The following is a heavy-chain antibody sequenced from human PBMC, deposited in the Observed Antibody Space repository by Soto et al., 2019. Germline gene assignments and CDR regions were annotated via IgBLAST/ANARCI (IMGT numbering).Heavy chain of an antibody. CDR2: ISYDGSNK. Sequence: QVQLVESGGGVVQPGRSLRLSCAASGFTFSSYGMHWVRQAPGKGLEWVAVISYDGSNKYYADSVKGRFTISRDNSKNTLYLQMNSLRAEDTAVYYCAKDPRYYGDYEFRDNYYYYYGRDVWGQGTTVTVSS. CDR1: GFTFSSYG. V-gene: IGHV3-30*18. J-gene: IGHJ6*02. D-gene: IGHD4-17*01. CDR3: AKDPRYYGDYEFRDNYYYYYGRDV.